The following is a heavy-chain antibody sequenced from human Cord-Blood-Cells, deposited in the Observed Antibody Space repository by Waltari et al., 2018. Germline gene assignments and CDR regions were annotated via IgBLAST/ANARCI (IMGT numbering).Heavy chain of an antibody. D-gene: IGHD6-13*01. CDR3: ARGAAADYFDY. CDR2: IWYDGSNK. J-gene: IGHJ4*02. Sequence: QVQLVESGGGVVQPGRSLRLSCAASGFTFSSYGMHWVRQAPGKGLEWVAVIWYDGSNKYYADSVKGRFTISRDNSKNTLYLQMNSLRAEGTAVYYCARGAAADYFDYWGQGTLVTVSS. CDR1: GFTFSSYG. V-gene: IGHV3-33*01.